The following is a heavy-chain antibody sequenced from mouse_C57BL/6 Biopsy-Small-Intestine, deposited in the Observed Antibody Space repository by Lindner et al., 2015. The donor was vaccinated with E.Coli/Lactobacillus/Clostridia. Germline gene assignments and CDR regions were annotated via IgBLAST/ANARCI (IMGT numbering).Heavy chain of an antibody. CDR3: ARGLPYSSSWYLDY. Sequence: SVKVSCKASGYTFNIYYVHWVRQAPGEGLEWVGWINPNNGVANYAQRFQGRITLTRDTSITTVSMDLSRLTSDDTAVYYCARGLPYSSSWYLDYWGQGTLVTVSS. J-gene: IGHJ4*01. V-gene: IGHV1-53*01. CDR1: GYTFNIYY. CDR2: INPNNGVA. D-gene: IGHD1-1*01.